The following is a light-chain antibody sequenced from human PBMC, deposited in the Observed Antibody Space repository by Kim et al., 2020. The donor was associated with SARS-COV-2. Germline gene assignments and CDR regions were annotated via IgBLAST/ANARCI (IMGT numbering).Light chain of an antibody. CDR2: DAS. CDR3: HQSNNCTNT. Sequence: EIVLTQSPDTLSLSPGERAALSCRASQSVGSYLAWYQQRPGQAPRLLIYDASKRATGIPARFSGRGSGTDFTLTISSLEPEDFAVYYCHQSNNCTNTFGHRTTVDIK. J-gene: IGKJ2*01. V-gene: IGKV3-11*01. CDR1: QSVGSY.